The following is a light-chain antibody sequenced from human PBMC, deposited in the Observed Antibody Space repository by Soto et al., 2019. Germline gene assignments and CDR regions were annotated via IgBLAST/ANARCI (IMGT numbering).Light chain of an antibody. CDR1: QGISSW. V-gene: IGKV1D-12*01. CDR2: TTS. Sequence: DIQMTQSPSSVSASVGDRVTITCRAGQGISSWLAWYQQKPGKAPKVLIYTTSTLQSGFPSRFSGSGYGKDFTLTISSLQPEDFATYFCQQTDTFPLTFGGGTKVDIK. CDR3: QQTDTFPLT. J-gene: IGKJ4*02.